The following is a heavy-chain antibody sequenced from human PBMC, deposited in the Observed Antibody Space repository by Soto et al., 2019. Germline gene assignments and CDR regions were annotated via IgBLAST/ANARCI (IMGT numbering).Heavy chain of an antibody. J-gene: IGHJ4*02. CDR3: ARAWGVVTAPDY. CDR1: GYTFTSYA. Sequence: QVQLVQSGAEEKKPGASVKVSCKASGYTFTSYAMHWVRQAPGQRLEWMGWINAGNGNTKYSQKFQGRVTITRDTSARTAYMELSSLRSGDLAVYYCARAWGVVTAPDYWGQGTLVTVSS. CDR2: INAGNGNT. V-gene: IGHV1-3*05. D-gene: IGHD2-21*02.